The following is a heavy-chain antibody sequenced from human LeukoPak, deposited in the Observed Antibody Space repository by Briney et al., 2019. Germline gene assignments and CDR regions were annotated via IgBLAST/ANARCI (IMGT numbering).Heavy chain of an antibody. CDR3: ARDRNGYNFFDY. CDR1: GDSISSYY. J-gene: IGHJ4*02. V-gene: IGHV4-59*01. CDR2: IYYSGST. D-gene: IGHD5-24*01. Sequence: SETLSLTCTVSGDSISSYYWNWIRQPPGKGLEWIGYIYYSGSTNYNPSLKSRVTISVDTSKNQFSLKLSSVTAADTAVYYCARDRNGYNFFDYWGQGTLVTVSS.